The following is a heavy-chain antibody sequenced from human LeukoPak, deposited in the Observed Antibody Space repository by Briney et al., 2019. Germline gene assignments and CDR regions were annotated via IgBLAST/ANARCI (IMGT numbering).Heavy chain of an antibody. CDR3: ARAPDIVVVPAAIDYYYYGMDV. J-gene: IGHJ6*02. CDR1: GFTFSSYG. V-gene: IGHV3-33*01. Sequence: GGSLGLSCAASGFTFSSYGMHWVRQAPGKGLEWVAVIWYDGSNKYYADSVKGRFTISRDNSKNTLYLQMNSLRAEDTAVYYCARAPDIVVVPAAIDYYYYGMDVWGQGTTVTVSS. CDR2: IWYDGSNK. D-gene: IGHD2-2*02.